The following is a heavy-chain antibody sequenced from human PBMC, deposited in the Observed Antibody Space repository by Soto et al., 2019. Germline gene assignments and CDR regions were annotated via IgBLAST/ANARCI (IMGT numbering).Heavy chain of an antibody. V-gene: IGHV1-3*01. CDR1: GYTFTSYA. D-gene: IGHD2-2*01. Sequence: QVQLVQSGAEVKKPGASVKVSCKASGYTFTSYAMHWVRQAPGQRLEWMGWINAGNGNTKYSQKFKGRDTITRDTSASTAYMELSSLRSEDTAVYYCARDLGYCSSTSCYLDAFDIWGQGTMVTVSS. J-gene: IGHJ3*02. CDR3: ARDLGYCSSTSCYLDAFDI. CDR2: INAGNGNT.